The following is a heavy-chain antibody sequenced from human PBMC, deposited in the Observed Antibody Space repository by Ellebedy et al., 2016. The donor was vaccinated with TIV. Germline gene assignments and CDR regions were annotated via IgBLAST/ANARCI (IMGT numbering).Heavy chain of an antibody. V-gene: IGHV3-23*01. D-gene: IGHD6-19*01. CDR3: TRTPYSSGWN. CDR2: ISGSGGST. J-gene: IGHJ4*02. CDR1: GFTFSSYA. Sequence: GESLKISXAASGFTFSSYAMSWVRQAPGKGLEWVSAISGSGGSTYYADSVKGRFTISRDNTKNSLSLQMNSLRAEDTAVYYCTRTPYSSGWNWGQGTLVTVSS.